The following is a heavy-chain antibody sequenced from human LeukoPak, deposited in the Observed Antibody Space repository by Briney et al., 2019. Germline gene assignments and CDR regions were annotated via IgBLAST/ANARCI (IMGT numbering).Heavy chain of an antibody. D-gene: IGHD7-27*01. Sequence: AETLSLTCAVYGGTFRGYYWSWIRQPPGKGLEWIGEIHYSGATNYKPSLKSRVTISGDPSKNQVSLRVSSVTAADTAVYYCARGVLGPYYFDLWGRGTLVTVSS. V-gene: IGHV4-34*01. J-gene: IGHJ2*01. CDR2: IHYSGAT. CDR1: GGTFRGYY. CDR3: ARGVLGPYYFDL.